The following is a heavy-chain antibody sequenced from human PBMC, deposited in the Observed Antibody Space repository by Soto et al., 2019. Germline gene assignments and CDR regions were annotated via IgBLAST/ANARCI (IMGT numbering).Heavy chain of an antibody. D-gene: IGHD1-26*01. CDR2: VFSSGIT. J-gene: IGHJ5*02. CDR1: VFSIVISSDC. CDR3: DRMNSGRTGLES. V-gene: IGHV4-39*02. Sequence: SETXSLAWTSSVFSIVISSDCWGWIRQPPGNGLEWIGSVFSSGITYYNPSLKSRVIISLDTSKNHFSLRLYSATAADTAVYYCDRMNSGRTGLESWGQGTLVTVSS.